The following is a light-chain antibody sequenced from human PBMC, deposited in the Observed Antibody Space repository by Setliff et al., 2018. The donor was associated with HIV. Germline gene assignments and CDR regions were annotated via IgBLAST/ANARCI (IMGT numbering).Light chain of an antibody. CDR3: CSYAGTITFYV. CDR2: EVS. CDR1: SSDVGGYNL. Sequence: QSVLTQPASVSGSPGQSITISCTGTSSDVGGYNLVSWYQHHPGKAPKLMISEVSKRPSGVSNRFSGSRSGNTASLTISGLQAEDEADYYCCSYAGTITFYVFGTGTKVHRP. V-gene: IGLV2-23*02. J-gene: IGLJ1*01.